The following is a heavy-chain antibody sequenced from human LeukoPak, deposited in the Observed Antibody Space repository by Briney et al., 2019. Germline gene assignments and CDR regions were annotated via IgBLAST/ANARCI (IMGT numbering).Heavy chain of an antibody. V-gene: IGHV4-34*01. J-gene: IGHJ4*02. CDR2: IDHSGSP. D-gene: IGHD2-8*01. Sequence: SETLSLTCAVSHGSFSDYYWSWLRQPPGKGLDWIGEIDHSGSPNYKPSLKSRVTISLDTSKNQFSLKLSSVTAADTAFYYCTRGSMRARFDQWSQGTLVTVSS. CDR3: TRGSMRARFDQ. CDR1: HGSFSDYY.